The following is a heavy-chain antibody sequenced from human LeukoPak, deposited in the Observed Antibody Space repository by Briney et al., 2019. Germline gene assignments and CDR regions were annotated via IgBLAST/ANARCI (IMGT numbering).Heavy chain of an antibody. V-gene: IGHV4-34*01. CDR2: INHSGST. D-gene: IGHD3-3*01. CDR3: ARGGYDFWSGYCTREYFQH. Sequence: SSETLSLTCAVYGGSFSGYYWSWIRQPPGKGLEWIGEINHSGSTNYNPSLKSRVTISVDTSKNQFSLKLSSVTAADTAVYYCARGGYDFWSGYCTREYFQHWGQGTLVTVSS. J-gene: IGHJ1*01. CDR1: GGSFSGYY.